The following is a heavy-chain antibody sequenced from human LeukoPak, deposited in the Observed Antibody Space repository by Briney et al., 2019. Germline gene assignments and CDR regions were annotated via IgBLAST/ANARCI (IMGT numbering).Heavy chain of an antibody. J-gene: IGHJ5*02. CDR3: ARDVAVAGDNWFDP. CDR2: INSDASST. D-gene: IGHD6-19*01. V-gene: IGHV3-74*01. CDR1: GFTFSSYW. Sequence: GVSLRLSCAASGFTFSSYWMHWVRQAPGKGLVWVSRINSDASSTNYADSVKGRFTISRDNAKNTLYLQMNSLRAEDTAVYYCARDVAVAGDNWFDPWGQGTLVTVSS.